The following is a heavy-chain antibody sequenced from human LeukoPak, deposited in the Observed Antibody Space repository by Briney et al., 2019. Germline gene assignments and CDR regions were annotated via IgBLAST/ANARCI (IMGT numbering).Heavy chain of an antibody. D-gene: IGHD4-17*01. Sequence: SQTLSPTCTVSGGSISSGGYYWSWIRQHPGKGLEWIGYIYYSGSTYYNPSLKSRVTISVDTSKNQFSLKLSSVTAADTAVYYCARGTTVTRYFDYWGQGTLVTVSS. V-gene: IGHV4-31*03. CDR1: GGSISSGGYY. CDR3: ARGTTVTRYFDY. J-gene: IGHJ4*02. CDR2: IYYSGST.